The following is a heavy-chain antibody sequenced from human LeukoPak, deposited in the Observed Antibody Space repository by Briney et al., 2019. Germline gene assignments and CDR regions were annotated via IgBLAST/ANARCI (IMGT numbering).Heavy chain of an antibody. CDR1: GFTFDDYA. Sequence: GGSLRLSCAAPGFTFDDYAMHWVRQAPGKGLEWVSGISWNSGSIGYADSVKGRFTISRDNAKNSLYLQMNSLRAEDTALYYCAKDPIAVAGTRSDYWGQGTLVTVSS. V-gene: IGHV3-9*01. CDR2: ISWNSGSI. D-gene: IGHD6-19*01. CDR3: AKDPIAVAGTRSDY. J-gene: IGHJ4*02.